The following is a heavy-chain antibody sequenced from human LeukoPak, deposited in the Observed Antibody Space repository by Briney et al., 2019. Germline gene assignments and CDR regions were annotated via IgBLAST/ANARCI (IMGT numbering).Heavy chain of an antibody. Sequence: GGSLRLSCAASGFTFSSYSMNWVRQAPGKGLEWVSSISSSSNYIYYTDSVKGRFTISRDNAKNSLYLQMNRQRAEVTAVYYCARDEPVGAKRGAFDICGQGTMVTVSS. V-gene: IGHV3-21*01. CDR2: ISSSSNYI. CDR1: GFTFSSYS. D-gene: IGHD1-26*01. J-gene: IGHJ3*02. CDR3: ARDEPVGAKRGAFDI.